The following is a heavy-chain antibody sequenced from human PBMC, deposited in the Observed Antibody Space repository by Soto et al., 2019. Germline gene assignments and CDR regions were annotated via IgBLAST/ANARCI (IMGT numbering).Heavy chain of an antibody. J-gene: IGHJ3*01. CDR3: TKDEGYCSSISCNDAYDY. Sequence: EVQLVESGGGLVQPGRSLRLSCAASGFTFVDYAMHWVRQAPGQGLEWVSGISWDGGYKGYADSVKGRFTISRDNAKKYLYLEMNILTGVDTALYYCTKDEGYCSSISCNDAYDYCGQGTMVTV. D-gene: IGHD2-2*01. CDR2: ISWDGGYK. V-gene: IGHV3-9*01. CDR1: GFTFVDYA.